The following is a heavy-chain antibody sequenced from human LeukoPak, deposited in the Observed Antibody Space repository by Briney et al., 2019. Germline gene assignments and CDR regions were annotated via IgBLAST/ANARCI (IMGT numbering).Heavy chain of an antibody. Sequence: GGALRLSCVASGLPFSSYLMTWVRPAAGKGREWVANIKQDGSKKSYVDSVKGRLTISRDNAKNSLYLQMNSLRAEDTAIYYCTRVGYIDEGIDYWGQGTLVTVSS. CDR2: IKQDGSKK. D-gene: IGHD5-24*01. CDR1: GLPFSSYL. V-gene: IGHV3-7*04. J-gene: IGHJ4*02. CDR3: TRVGYIDEGIDY.